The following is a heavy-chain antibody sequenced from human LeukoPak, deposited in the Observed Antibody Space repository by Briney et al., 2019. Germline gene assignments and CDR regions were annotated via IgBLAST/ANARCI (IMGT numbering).Heavy chain of an antibody. J-gene: IGHJ1*01. CDR1: GYSFTSYW. D-gene: IGHD3-22*01. CDR3: ARRSDSSGYYGDFQH. V-gene: IGHV5-51*01. CDR2: IYPGDSDT. Sequence: PGESLKISCKGSGYSFTSYWIGWVRQMPGKGLEWMGIIYPGDSDTGYSPSFQGQVTISADKSISTAYLQWSSLKASDTAMYYCARRSDSSGYYGDFQHWGQGTLVTVSS.